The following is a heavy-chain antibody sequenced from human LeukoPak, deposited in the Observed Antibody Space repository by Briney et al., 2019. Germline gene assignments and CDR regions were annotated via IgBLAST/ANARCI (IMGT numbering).Heavy chain of an antibody. Sequence: PSETLSLTCTVSGGSISSYYWSWIRQPAGKGLEWIGRIYSGGSTNYNPSLKSRVTMSVDSSNNQFSLKLSSVTTADTAVFYCARENTGSYREFDYWGQGTLVTVSS. J-gene: IGHJ4*02. V-gene: IGHV4-4*07. D-gene: IGHD1-26*01. CDR1: GGSISSYY. CDR3: ARENTGSYREFDY. CDR2: IYSGGST.